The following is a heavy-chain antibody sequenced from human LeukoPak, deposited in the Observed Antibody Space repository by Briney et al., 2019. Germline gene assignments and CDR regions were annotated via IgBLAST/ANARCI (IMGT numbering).Heavy chain of an antibody. Sequence: SGGSLRLSCAASGFTFSSYAMSWVRQAPGKGLEWVSAISGSGGSTYYADSVKGRFTISRDNSKNTLYLQMNSLRAEDTAVYYCAKDLNWFESYFDYWGQGTLVTVSS. J-gene: IGHJ4*02. D-gene: IGHD1-20*01. CDR3: AKDLNWFESYFDY. CDR1: GFTFSSYA. V-gene: IGHV3-23*01. CDR2: ISGSGGST.